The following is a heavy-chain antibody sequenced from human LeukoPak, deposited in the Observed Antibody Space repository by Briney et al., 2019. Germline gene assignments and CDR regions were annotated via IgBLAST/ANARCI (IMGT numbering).Heavy chain of an antibody. Sequence: SVKVSCKGSGGTFSSYSISWVRQAPGQGLEWMGGIIPAFGTAHYAQKFQGRVTFTTDESTTTAYMELRSLRSEDTAVYYCASEGNYDSSGYSRYNYYYMDVWGKGAAVTVSS. CDR3: ASEGNYDSSGYSRYNYYYMDV. D-gene: IGHD3-22*01. V-gene: IGHV1-69*05. CDR2: IIPAFGTA. CDR1: GGTFSSYS. J-gene: IGHJ6*03.